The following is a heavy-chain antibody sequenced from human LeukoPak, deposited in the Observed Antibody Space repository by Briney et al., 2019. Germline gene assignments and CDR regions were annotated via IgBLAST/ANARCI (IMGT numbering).Heavy chain of an antibody. CDR1: GFTFSSYA. J-gene: IGHJ4*02. CDR2: LRSRSSTI. Sequence: PGGSLRLSCSASGFTFSSYAMHWVRQAPGKGLEWVSFLRSRSSTIYYADSVKGRFTVSRDNAKNSLYLQMNSLRDEDTAVYFCARIGEDSSGWHHFDYWGQGTLVTVFS. V-gene: IGHV3-48*02. CDR3: ARIGEDSSGWHHFDY. D-gene: IGHD6-19*01.